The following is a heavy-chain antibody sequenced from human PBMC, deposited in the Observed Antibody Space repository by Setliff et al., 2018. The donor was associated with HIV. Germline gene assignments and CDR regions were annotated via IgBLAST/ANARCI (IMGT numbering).Heavy chain of an antibody. V-gene: IGHV1-69*10. CDR2: IIPILGIA. D-gene: IGHD2-15*01. Sequence: ASVKVSCKASGGTFSSYAISWVRQAPGQGLEWMGGIIPILGIANYAQKFQGRVTITTDESTSTAYMELSSLRSEDTAVYYCARDWEYCSGGSCYDYWGQGTRVTVSS. CDR1: GGTFSSYA. J-gene: IGHJ4*02. CDR3: ARDWEYCSGGSCYDY.